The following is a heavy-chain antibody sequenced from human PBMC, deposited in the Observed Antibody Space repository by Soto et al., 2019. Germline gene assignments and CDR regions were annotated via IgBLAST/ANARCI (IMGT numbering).Heavy chain of an antibody. V-gene: IGHV1-3*05. CDR3: ARSIVVVTALDY. J-gene: IGHJ4*02. Sequence: QVKLVQSGAEEKKPGASVKVSCKASGYTFTSYAMHWVRQAPGQRLEWIGWFNAGNGNTKYSQKFQRRVTITRDTTASPAHMELSRLRSEDTALYYCARSIVVVTALDYWGQGTLVTVSS. CDR2: FNAGNGNT. CDR1: GYTFTSYA. D-gene: IGHD2-21*02.